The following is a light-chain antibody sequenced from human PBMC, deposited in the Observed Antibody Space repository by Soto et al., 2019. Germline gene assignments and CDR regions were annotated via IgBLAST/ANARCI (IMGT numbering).Light chain of an antibody. Sequence: QSVLIQPASVSGSPGQSITISCTGTSSDIGSYNCVSWFQHHPGKSPRLIIYDVSNRPSGDSNRFSGSKFGNTASLTISGLLAEDEADYYCNSYTTSSTWVFGGGTKVTVL. CDR1: SSDIGSYNC. CDR3: NSYTTSSTWV. J-gene: IGLJ3*02. CDR2: DVS. V-gene: IGLV2-14*03.